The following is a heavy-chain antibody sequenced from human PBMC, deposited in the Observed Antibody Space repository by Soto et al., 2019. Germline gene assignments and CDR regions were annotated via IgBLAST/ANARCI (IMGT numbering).Heavy chain of an antibody. Sequence: QTLSLTCAISGDSVSSSSVTCNWIRQSPSRGLEWLGRAYYRSKWYNDYAESVKSRITINPDTSKNQFSLHLNSVTPEDTAVYYCVRLIGNSWLDFWGQGTLVTVSS. CDR3: VRLIGNSWLDF. CDR2: AYYRSKWYN. D-gene: IGHD1-26*01. V-gene: IGHV6-1*01. J-gene: IGHJ5*01. CDR1: GDSVSSSSVT.